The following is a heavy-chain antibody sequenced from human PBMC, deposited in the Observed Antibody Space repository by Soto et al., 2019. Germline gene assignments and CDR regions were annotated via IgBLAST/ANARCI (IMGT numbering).Heavy chain of an antibody. CDR2: ISSSSSTI. Sequence: EVQLVESGGGLVQPGGSLRLSCAASGFTFSSYSMNWVRQAPGKGLEWVSYISSSSSTIYYADSVKGRFTISRDNAKNSLYLQRNSLRDEDTAVYYCARDSGSSYGPFDYWGQGTLVTVSS. D-gene: IGHD5-18*01. CDR3: ARDSGSSYGPFDY. J-gene: IGHJ4*02. CDR1: GFTFSSYS. V-gene: IGHV3-48*02.